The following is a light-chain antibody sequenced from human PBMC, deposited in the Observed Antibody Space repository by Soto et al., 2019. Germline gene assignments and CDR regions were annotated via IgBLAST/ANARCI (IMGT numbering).Light chain of an antibody. J-gene: IGKJ3*01. CDR3: QYCDYLPL. Sequence: DIQMTQSPSSLSASVGDRVTITCQASHDISNYLNWNQHKPGKAPKLLLYGASNLETGVPSRFSGSGSGTDFTFTISSLQPEDIATYYCQYCDYLPLFGPGTTVDLK. CDR1: HDISNY. V-gene: IGKV1-33*01. CDR2: GAS.